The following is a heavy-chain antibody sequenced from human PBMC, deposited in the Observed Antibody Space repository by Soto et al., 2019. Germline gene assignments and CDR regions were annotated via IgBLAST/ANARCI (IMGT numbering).Heavy chain of an antibody. D-gene: IGHD3-10*01. J-gene: IGHJ6*02. Sequence: EVQLLESGGGLVQPGGSLRLSCAASGFTFSSYGMSWVRQAPGKGLEWVSAMSGSGVSTYYADSVKGRFTISRDNSKSTLYLQMNSLRAEDTAVYYCAKSVESYYGSGIGWLRMDVRGQGTTVTVSS. CDR3: AKSVESYYGSGIGWLRMDV. CDR2: MSGSGVST. V-gene: IGHV3-23*01. CDR1: GFTFSSYG.